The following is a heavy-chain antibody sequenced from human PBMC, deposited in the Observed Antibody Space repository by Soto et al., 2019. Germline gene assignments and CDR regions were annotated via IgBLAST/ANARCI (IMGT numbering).Heavy chain of an antibody. CDR1: GFDFRSYG. CDR3: AKHQDRYYSNALWGLDV. D-gene: IGHD4-4*01. J-gene: IGHJ6*02. Sequence: QVQLVESGGGVVQPGRPLRLSCEASGFDFRSYGIHWVRQAPRKGLEWVAFTSYNGAVKHYAESVKGRFTVSRDDSKNTVHLQMNSLRPGDTAVYYCAKHQDRYYSNALWGLDVWGQGTTVTVSS. V-gene: IGHV3-30*18. CDR2: TSYNGAVK.